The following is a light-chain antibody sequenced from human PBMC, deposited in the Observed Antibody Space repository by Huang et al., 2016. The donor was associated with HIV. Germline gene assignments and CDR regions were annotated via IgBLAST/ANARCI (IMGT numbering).Light chain of an antibody. CDR1: QGISTW. CDR3: QQYSAYSWT. V-gene: IGKV1-5*03. CDR2: KAS. J-gene: IGKJ1*01. Sequence: DIQMTQSPSTLSASVGDRVTITCRASQGISTWLAWYQQKPGKAPKLLIYKASNLEEGVPSRFSGSGSGTEFTITISSLQPDDFATYYYQQYSAYSWTFGQGTKVDIK.